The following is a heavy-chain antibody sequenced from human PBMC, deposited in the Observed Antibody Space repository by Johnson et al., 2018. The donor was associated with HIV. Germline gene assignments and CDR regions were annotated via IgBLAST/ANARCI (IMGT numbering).Heavy chain of an antibody. CDR2: ISYDGSNK. D-gene: IGHD6-13*01. J-gene: IGHJ3*02. CDR3: ARECSSTRWTYGFDI. V-gene: IGHV3-30-3*01. Sequence: QVQLVESGGGVVQPGGSLRISCAASGFTFSSYAMHWVSQAPGKGLEWVAVISYDGSNKYYADSVKGRFTISRGNSKNTLYLQMNSLRAEDTAVYYCARECSSTRWTYGFDIWGQGTMVTVSS. CDR1: GFTFSSYA.